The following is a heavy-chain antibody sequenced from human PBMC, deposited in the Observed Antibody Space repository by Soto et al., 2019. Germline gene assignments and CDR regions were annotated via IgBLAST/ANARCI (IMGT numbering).Heavy chain of an antibody. CDR2: INAGNGNT. D-gene: IGHD3-10*01. Sequence: QVQLVQSGAEVKKPGASVKVSCKASGYTFTSYAMHWVRQAPGQRLEWMGWINAGNGNTKYSQKCQGRVTITRDTSASTAYMELSSLRSEDTAVYYCASSRITMVPYGMDVWGQGTTVTVSS. CDR3: ASSRITMVPYGMDV. J-gene: IGHJ6*02. CDR1: GYTFTSYA. V-gene: IGHV1-3*01.